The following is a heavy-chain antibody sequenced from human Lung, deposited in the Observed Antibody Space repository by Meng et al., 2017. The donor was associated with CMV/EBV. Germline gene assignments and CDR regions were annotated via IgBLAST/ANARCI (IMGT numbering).Heavy chain of an antibody. CDR1: DSTFSNYG. CDR3: AHDLSQDSCRSISCYTGY. D-gene: IGHD2-2*02. J-gene: IGHJ4*02. Sequence: LXCAASDSTFSNYGLHWVRQAPGKGLEWVAFIANDEGNKYYGDSVKGRFTVSRDNSKNRLYLQMNSLRAEDTAVYYCAHDLSQDSCRSISCYTGYWGQGXLVTVSS. V-gene: IGHV3-30*02. CDR2: IANDEGNK.